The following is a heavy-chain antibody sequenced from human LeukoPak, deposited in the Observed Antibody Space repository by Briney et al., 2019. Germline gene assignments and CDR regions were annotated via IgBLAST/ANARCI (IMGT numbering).Heavy chain of an antibody. D-gene: IGHD5-24*01. CDR2: ISGSSSYI. V-gene: IGHV3-21*01. CDR1: GFTFSSYS. Sequence: GGSLRLSCAASGFTFSSYSMNWVRQAPGKGLEWVSSISGSSSYIYYADSVKGRFTISRDNAKNSLYLQMNSLRAEDTAVYYCARVRDGYSFDYWGQGILVTVSS. CDR3: ARVRDGYSFDY. J-gene: IGHJ4*02.